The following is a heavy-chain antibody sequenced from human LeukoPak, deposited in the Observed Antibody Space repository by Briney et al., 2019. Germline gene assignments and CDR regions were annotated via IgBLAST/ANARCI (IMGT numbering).Heavy chain of an antibody. CDR3: ARASYGDPARD. CDR1: GYTFTGYY. D-gene: IGHD3-16*01. CDR2: INPNSGGT. Sequence: ASVKVSCKASGYTFTGYYMHWVRQAPGQGLEWMGWINPNSGGTNYAQKFQGRVTMTRDTSINTAYMELRSLRSDDTAVYYCARASYGDPARDWGQGTLVTVSS. V-gene: IGHV1-2*02. J-gene: IGHJ4*02.